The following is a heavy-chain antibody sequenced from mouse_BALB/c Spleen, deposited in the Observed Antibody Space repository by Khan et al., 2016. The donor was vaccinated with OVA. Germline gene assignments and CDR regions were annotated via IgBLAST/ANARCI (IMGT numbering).Heavy chain of an antibody. J-gene: IGHJ2*01. Sequence: VRLQQSGPELVKPGASVKISCKASGYSFTGYFMHWVMQSHGKSLEWIGRINPHFGVTFYNQKFVDKATLTVDESSSTAHLELRSLASEDSAVYYCARIYGSDFDYWGQGTTLTVSS. CDR2: INPHFGVT. V-gene: IGHV1-20*02. D-gene: IGHD1-1*01. CDR3: ARIYGSDFDY. CDR1: GYSFTGYF.